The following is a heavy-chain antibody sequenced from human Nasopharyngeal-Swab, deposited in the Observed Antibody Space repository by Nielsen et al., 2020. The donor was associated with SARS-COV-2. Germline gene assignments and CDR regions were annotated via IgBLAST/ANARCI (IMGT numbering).Heavy chain of an antibody. D-gene: IGHD3-22*01. V-gene: IGHV3-30-3*01. CDR2: ISYDGGNK. J-gene: IGHJ6*03. Sequence: GWSLRLACAVSGFTVCSYAMRWVRQAPGKGLEWVAVISYDGGNKYYADSVKGRFTISRDNSKNTLYLQMNSLRAEDTAVYYCARARGSSGYYYDYSYYIDVWGKGTTVTVSS. CDR1: GFTVCSYA. CDR3: ARARGSSGYYYDYSYYIDV.